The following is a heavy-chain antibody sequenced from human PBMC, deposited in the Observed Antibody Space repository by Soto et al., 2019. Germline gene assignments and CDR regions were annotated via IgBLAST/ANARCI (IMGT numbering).Heavy chain of an antibody. D-gene: IGHD2-21*02. CDR1: GGSISSSSYY. CDR3: ARESLAYCGGDCYSSPFDY. Sequence: PSETLSLTCTVSGGSISSSSYYWGWIRQHPGKGLEWIVYIHYSGSTFYNPSLKSRVSTSVDTSKGQFSLKLSSVTAADTAVYYCARESLAYCGGDCYSSPFDYWGQGVLVTVS. J-gene: IGHJ4*02. V-gene: IGHV4-31*03. CDR2: IHYSGST.